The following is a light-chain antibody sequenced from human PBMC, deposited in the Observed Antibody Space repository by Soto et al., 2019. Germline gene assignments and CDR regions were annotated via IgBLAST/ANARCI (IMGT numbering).Light chain of an antibody. CDR1: QGIRNW. V-gene: IGKV1-12*01. CDR3: QQANSYLPLT. Sequence: DIQMTQSPSSVSASVGYRVTITCRSSQGIRNWLAWYQQKPGKAPKFLIFAASSLQSGVPSRFSGSGSGTDFTLTISSLQPEDFATYYCQQANSYLPLTFGGGTKVDIK. CDR2: AAS. J-gene: IGKJ4*01.